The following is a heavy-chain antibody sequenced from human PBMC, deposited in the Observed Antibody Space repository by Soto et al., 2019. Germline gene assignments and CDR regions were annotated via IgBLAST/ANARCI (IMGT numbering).Heavy chain of an antibody. CDR1: GGSVSSGGQY. J-gene: IGHJ2*01. V-gene: IGHV4-31*03. CDR2: IYYSGDT. Sequence: QVQLQESGPGLVKPSQTLSLTCTVSGGSVSSGGQYWSWIRQHPGKGLEWIGNIYYSGDTYYNPSLRSRVIISVATSRNQFSLSLSSVTAADTAVYYCALRHPRFYFGLWGRGNLLTVSS. D-gene: IGHD4-17*01. CDR3: ALRHPRFYFGL.